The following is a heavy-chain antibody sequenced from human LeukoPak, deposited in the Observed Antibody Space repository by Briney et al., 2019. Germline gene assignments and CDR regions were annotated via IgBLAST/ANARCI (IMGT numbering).Heavy chain of an antibody. CDR2: IYHSGST. J-gene: IGHJ4*02. CDR1: GGSISSSNW. Sequence: RTSETLSLTCAVSGGSISSSNWWSWVRQPPGKGLEWIGEIYHSGSTNYNPSLKSRVTISLDTSKNQFSLKLTSVTAADTAIYYCARENYFDSTAYLDWGQGTLVTVSS. V-gene: IGHV4-4*02. D-gene: IGHD3-22*01. CDR3: ARENYFDSTAYLD.